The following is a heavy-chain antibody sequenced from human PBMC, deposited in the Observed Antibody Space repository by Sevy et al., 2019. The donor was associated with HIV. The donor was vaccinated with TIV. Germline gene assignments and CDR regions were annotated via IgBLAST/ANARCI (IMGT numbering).Heavy chain of an antibody. CDR1: GGSISNSDSD. CDR3: ASKRGYNHGPFDY. CDR2: IHYTGGT. V-gene: IGHV4-30-4*02. D-gene: IGHD5-12*01. J-gene: IGHJ4*02. Sequence: SETLSLTCTVSGGSISNSDSDWSWIRQPLGKGLEWIGYIHYTGGTYYNPFLKSRVAMSVDTSEKQFSLKLSSMTEADTAVYYCASKRGYNHGPFDYWGQGTLVTVSS.